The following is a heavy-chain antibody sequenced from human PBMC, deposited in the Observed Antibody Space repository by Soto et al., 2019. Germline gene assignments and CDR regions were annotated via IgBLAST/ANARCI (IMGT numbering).Heavy chain of an antibody. J-gene: IGHJ6*02. D-gene: IGHD3-10*02. CDR1: GASISSSAYY. CDR2: IFHSGSA. V-gene: IGHV4-30-4*01. Sequence: SETLSLTCPLFGASISSSAYYRSWVRRPPGKGLEWIGYIFHSGSAYYNPSLKSRVTISVDTSKNQFSLKLTSVTAADTAVFYCARYTFGHDREYHYAMDVWGQGTTVTVSS. CDR3: ARYTFGHDREYHYAMDV.